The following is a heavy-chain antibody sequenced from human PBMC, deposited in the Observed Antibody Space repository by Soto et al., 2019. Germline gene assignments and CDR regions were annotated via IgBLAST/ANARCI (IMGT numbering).Heavy chain of an antibody. Sequence: GGSLRLSCAASGFTFSGSAMHWVRQASGKGLEWVGRIRSKANSYATAYAASVKGRFTISRDDSKNTAFLQMNSLKTEDTAVYYCTRPSRYCSGGSCYPTYYYYGMDVWGQGTTVTVSS. V-gene: IGHV3-73*01. CDR1: GFTFSGSA. CDR3: TRPSRYCSGGSCYPTYYYYGMDV. CDR2: IRSKANSYAT. D-gene: IGHD2-15*01. J-gene: IGHJ6*02.